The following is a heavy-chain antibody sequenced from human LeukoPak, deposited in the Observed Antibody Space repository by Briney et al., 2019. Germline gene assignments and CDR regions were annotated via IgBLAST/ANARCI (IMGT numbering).Heavy chain of an antibody. CDR1: GYSFSSYW. D-gene: IGHD3-10*01. Sequence: GESLKISCKGSGYSFSSYWISWVRQMPGKGLEWMGRIDPSDSYTNYSPSFQGHVTISGDKSINTAYLRWSSLKASDTAMYYCARHQAMGRGDVQGALDMWGQGTMVTVSS. CDR2: IDPSDSYT. CDR3: ARHQAMGRGDVQGALDM. J-gene: IGHJ3*02. V-gene: IGHV5-10-1*01.